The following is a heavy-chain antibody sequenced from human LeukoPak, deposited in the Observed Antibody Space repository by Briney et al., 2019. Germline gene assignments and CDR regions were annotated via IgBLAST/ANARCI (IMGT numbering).Heavy chain of an antibody. CDR3: AKDGITMVRGVIITGYGMDV. J-gene: IGHJ6*02. D-gene: IGHD3-10*01. V-gene: IGHV3-30*18. Sequence: GGSLRLSCAASGFTFSNAWMNWVRQAPGKGLEWVAVISYDGSNKYYADSVKGRFTISRDNSKNTLYLQMNSLRAEDTAVYYCAKDGITMVRGVIITGYGMDVWGQGTTVTVSS. CDR2: ISYDGSNK. CDR1: GFTFSNAW.